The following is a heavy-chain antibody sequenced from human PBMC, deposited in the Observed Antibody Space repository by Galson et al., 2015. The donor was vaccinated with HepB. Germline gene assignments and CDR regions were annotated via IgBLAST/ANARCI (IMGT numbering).Heavy chain of an antibody. CDR1: GFTFSSYS. J-gene: IGHJ4*02. V-gene: IGHV3-48*02. Sequence: SLRLSCAASGFTFSSYSMNWVRQAPGKGLEWVSYISSSSSTIYYADSVKGRFTISRDNAKNSLYLQMNSLRDEDTAVYYCARDGSYYYDSSGYWGDTNFDYWGQGTLVTVSS. CDR2: ISSSSSTI. D-gene: IGHD3-22*01. CDR3: ARDGSYYYDSSGYWGDTNFDY.